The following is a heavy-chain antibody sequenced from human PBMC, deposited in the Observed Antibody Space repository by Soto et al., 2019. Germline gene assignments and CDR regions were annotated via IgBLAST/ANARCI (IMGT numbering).Heavy chain of an antibody. CDR3: ARRHGSDYDSSGYTDF. V-gene: IGHV5-51*01. D-gene: IGHD3-22*01. CDR1: GYSFTRYW. J-gene: IGHJ4*02. Sequence: PGESLKISCKGSGYSFTRYWIGWVRQMPGKGLEWMGIIYPGDSDTRYRPSFQGQVTISADKSISTAYLQWSSLKASDTAMYYCARRHGSDYDSSGYTDFWGQGTRVTVSS. CDR2: IYPGDSDT.